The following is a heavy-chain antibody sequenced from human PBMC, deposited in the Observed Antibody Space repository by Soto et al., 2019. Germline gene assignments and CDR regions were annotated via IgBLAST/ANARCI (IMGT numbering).Heavy chain of an antibody. CDR2: IIPISDIP. D-gene: IGHD3-22*01. CDR1: GGTFSSYA. J-gene: IGHJ6*01. CDR3: MISQDSNNSTASDYYYNYGMDV. Sequence: HVQLVQSGAEVKKPGSSVKVSCKASGGTFSSYAISWVRQAPGQGLEWMGGIIPISDIPNSAQKFRGRVKITADESTSTESAKLSKMTTEQTAVYNWMISQDSNNSTASDYYYNYGMDVCGQENMVTVTS. V-gene: IGHV1-69*01.